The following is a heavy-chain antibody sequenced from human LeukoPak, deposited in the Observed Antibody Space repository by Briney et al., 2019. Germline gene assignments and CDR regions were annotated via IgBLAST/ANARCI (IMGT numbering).Heavy chain of an antibody. CDR3: AKSDHGFRTGYKK. Sequence: PGGSLRLSCAASGFTFSDYAMSWVRQAPGKGLEWVSAITASGDGTYYADSVKGRFTISRDNSKNTLYLQMNSPRADDTAVYYCAKSDHGFRTGYKKWGQGTLVTVSS. CDR2: ITASGDGT. D-gene: IGHD3/OR15-3a*01. J-gene: IGHJ4*02. V-gene: IGHV3-23*01. CDR1: GFTFSDYA.